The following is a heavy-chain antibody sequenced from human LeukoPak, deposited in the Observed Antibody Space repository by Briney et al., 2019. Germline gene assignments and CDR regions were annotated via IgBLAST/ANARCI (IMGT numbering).Heavy chain of an antibody. CDR2: ISSSSDDI. CDR1: EFTFSTYS. Sequence: GGPLRLSCAASEFTFSTYSMNWVRQTPGKGLEWVSIISSSSDDIHYADSVKGRFTISRDNAKNSLYLQMNSLRAEDTAVYYCARGETSDTRHLDYWGQGTLVTVSS. J-gene: IGHJ4*02. D-gene: IGHD1-1*01. CDR3: ARGETSDTRHLDY. V-gene: IGHV3-21*06.